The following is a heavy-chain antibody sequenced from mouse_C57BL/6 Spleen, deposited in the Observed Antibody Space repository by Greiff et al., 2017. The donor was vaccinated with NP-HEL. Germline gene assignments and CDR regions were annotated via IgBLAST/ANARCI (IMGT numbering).Heavy chain of an antibody. D-gene: IGHD2-3*01. CDR2: INPNNGGT. V-gene: IGHV1-18*01. CDR3: ARLDDGYYEFAY. CDR1: GYTFTDYN. Sequence: EVQLQQSGPELVKPGASVKIPCKASGYTFTDYNMDWVKQSHGKSLEWIGDINPNNGGTIYNQKFKGKATLTVDKSSSTAYMELRSLTSEDTAVYYCARLDDGYYEFAYWGQGTLVTVSA. J-gene: IGHJ3*01.